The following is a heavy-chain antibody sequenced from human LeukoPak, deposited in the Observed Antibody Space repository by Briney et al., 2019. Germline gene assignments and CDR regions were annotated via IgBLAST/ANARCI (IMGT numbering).Heavy chain of an antibody. D-gene: IGHD2-2*01. CDR1: GDSLSSNSAA. J-gene: IGHJ5*02. V-gene: IGHV6-1*01. Sequence: PSQTLSLTCAISGDSLSSNSAAWNWIRQSPSRGLEWLGRTYYRSKWYNDYAISVKSRITINRDTSKNQFSLQLNSVTPEDTAVYYCARDLCSSSYCPNNWIDPWGQGTLVTVSS. CDR2: TYYRSKWYN. CDR3: ARDLCSSSYCPNNWIDP.